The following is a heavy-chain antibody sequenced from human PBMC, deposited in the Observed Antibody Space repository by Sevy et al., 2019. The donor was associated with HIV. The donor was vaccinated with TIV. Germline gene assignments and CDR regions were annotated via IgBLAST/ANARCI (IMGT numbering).Heavy chain of an antibody. CDR3: ARMDYGDYVLHFDY. V-gene: IGHV3-7*01. J-gene: IGHJ4*02. D-gene: IGHD4-17*01. CDR2: IKQDGSEK. Sequence: GGSLRLSCAASEFTFSDYWMTWVRQAPGKGLEWVANIKQDGSEKYYVDSVKGRFTISRDNAKNSLYLQMNNLRAEDTAVYYCARMDYGDYVLHFDYWGQGTLVTVSS. CDR1: EFTFSDYW.